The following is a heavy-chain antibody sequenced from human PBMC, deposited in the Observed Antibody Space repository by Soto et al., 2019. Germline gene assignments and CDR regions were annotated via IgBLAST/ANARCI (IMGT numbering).Heavy chain of an antibody. CDR2: IYHSGST. V-gene: IGHV4-30-2*01. J-gene: IGHJ4*02. Sequence: SETLSLTCTVSGGSISSSSYYWGWIRQPPGKGLEWIGYIYHSGSTYYNPSLKSRVTISVDRSKNQFSLKLSSVTAADTAVYYCARKTYYYDSSGFHDYWGQGTLVTVSS. CDR1: GGSISSSSYY. D-gene: IGHD3-22*01. CDR3: ARKTYYYDSSGFHDY.